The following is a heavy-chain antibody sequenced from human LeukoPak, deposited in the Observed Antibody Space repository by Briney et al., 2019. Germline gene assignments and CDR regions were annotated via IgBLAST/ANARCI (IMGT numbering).Heavy chain of an antibody. CDR1: GYTFTSYD. D-gene: IGHD2-2*01. Sequence: ASVKVSCKASGYTFTSYDISWVRQATGQGLEWMGWMNPNNGNTGYAQKFQGRVTMTRSPSISTAYMELSSLRSEDTAVYYCAAVVVPAARKYYYGMDVWGQGTTVTVSS. CDR2: MNPNNGNT. CDR3: AAVVVPAARKYYYGMDV. J-gene: IGHJ6*02. V-gene: IGHV1-8*01.